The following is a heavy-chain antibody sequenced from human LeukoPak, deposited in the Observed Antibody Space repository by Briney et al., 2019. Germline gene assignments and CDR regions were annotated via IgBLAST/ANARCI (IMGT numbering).Heavy chain of an antibody. CDR3: ARDQDSGSFIFDY. CDR1: GFTVSSNY. CDR2: IYSGGST. Sequence: GGSLRLSCAASGFTVSSNYMSWVRQAPGKGLEWVSVIYSGGSTYYADSVKGRFTISRDNSKNTLYLQMNSLRAEDTAVYYCARDQDSGSFIFDYWGQGTLVTVSS. J-gene: IGHJ4*02. V-gene: IGHV3-53*01. D-gene: IGHD1-26*01.